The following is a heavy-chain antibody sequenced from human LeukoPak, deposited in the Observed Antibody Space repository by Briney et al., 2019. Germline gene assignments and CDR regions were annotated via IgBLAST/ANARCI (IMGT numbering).Heavy chain of an antibody. J-gene: IGHJ4*02. V-gene: IGHV3-21*01. CDR1: GFTFSSCS. CDR3: ARVKGYSGYEDY. CDR2: ICSSSSYK. Sequence: GGSLRLSCAASGFTFSSCSMHWVRQAPGKGLEWVSSICSSSSYKYYADSVKGRFTISRDNPKNSLYLQMNSLRDEDTAVYYCARVKGYSGYEDYWGQGTLVTVSS. D-gene: IGHD5-12*01.